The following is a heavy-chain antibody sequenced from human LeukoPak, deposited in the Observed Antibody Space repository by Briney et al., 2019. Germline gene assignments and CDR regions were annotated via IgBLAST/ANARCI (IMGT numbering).Heavy chain of an antibody. D-gene: IGHD3-10*01. CDR1: GFTFDDYA. V-gene: IGHV3-9*01. Sequence: GGSLRLSCAASGFTFDDYAMHWVRHVPGKGREGVSHISWNSGSIDYADSVKGRFTTSRDTAKTSLYLHMNSLRAEDTALYYCAKEQYYYDSGSYFMDVWGQGTAVTVSS. CDR2: ISWNSGSI. J-gene: IGHJ6*02. CDR3: AKEQYYYDSGSYFMDV.